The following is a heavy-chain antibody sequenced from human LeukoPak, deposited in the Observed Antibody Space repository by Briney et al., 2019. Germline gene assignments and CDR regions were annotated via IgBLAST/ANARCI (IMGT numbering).Heavy chain of an antibody. CDR1: GGSISSSSYY. V-gene: IGHV4-39*07. J-gene: IGHJ5*02. D-gene: IGHD4-4*01. CDR3: ARGEDYSYTRWFDP. CDR2: LDHSGST. Sequence: SETLSLTCNVSGGSISSSSYYWGWIRQPPGKGLEWIGDLDHSGSTNHNPSLKSRVTISVDTSKNQFSLKLSSVTAADTAVYYCARGEDYSYTRWFDPWGQGTLVTVSS.